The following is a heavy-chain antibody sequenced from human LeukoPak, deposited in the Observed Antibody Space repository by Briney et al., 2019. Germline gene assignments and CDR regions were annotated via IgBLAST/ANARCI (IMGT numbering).Heavy chain of an antibody. Sequence: SETLSLTCAVHGGPFSGYSWNWIRQPPGKGLEWIGYIYYSGSTNYNPSLKSRVTISVDTSKNQFSLKLSSVTAADTAVYYCARPMVRGANDAFDIWGQGTMVTVSS. V-gene: IGHV4-59*08. J-gene: IGHJ3*02. D-gene: IGHD3-10*01. CDR1: GGPFSGYS. CDR3: ARPMVRGANDAFDI. CDR2: IYYSGST.